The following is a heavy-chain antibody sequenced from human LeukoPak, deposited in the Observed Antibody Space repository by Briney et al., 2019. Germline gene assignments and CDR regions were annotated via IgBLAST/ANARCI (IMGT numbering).Heavy chain of an antibody. V-gene: IGHV3-48*01. Sequence: PGGSLRLSCAASGFTFSSYSMNWVRQAPGKGLEWVSYISSSSSTIYYADSVKGRFTISRDNAKNSLYLQMNSLRAEDTAVYYCAKDEMFSSAWYFDYWGQGTLVTVSS. J-gene: IGHJ4*02. D-gene: IGHD6-19*01. CDR1: GFTFSSYS. CDR3: AKDEMFSSAWYFDY. CDR2: ISSSSSTI.